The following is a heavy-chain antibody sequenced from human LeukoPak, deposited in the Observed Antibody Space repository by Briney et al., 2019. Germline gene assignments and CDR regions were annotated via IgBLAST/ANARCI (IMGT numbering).Heavy chain of an antibody. CDR3: AKDRHSYSSAYFFDY. Sequence: PGGSLRLSCAASGFTFSDYYMSWIRQAPGKGLEWISYISSSAGTIYYADSVKGRFTISRDNAKNSLYLQMNSLRVEDTAVYYCAKDRHSYSSAYFFDYWGQGTLVTVSS. D-gene: IGHD4-11*01. V-gene: IGHV3-11*04. CDR2: ISSSAGTI. CDR1: GFTFSDYY. J-gene: IGHJ4*02.